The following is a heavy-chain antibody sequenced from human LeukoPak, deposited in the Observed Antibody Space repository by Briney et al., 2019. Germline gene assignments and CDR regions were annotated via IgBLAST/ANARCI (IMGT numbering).Heavy chain of an antibody. Sequence: TETLSLTCTVSGVSISSYYWSWIRQPPGKGLEWIGYIYTSGSTNHNPSLKSRVTISVDTSKNQFSLKLSSVTAADTAVYYCARQDWTSESGNFDYWGQGTLVTVSS. CDR1: GVSISSYY. CDR2: IYTSGST. D-gene: IGHD3/OR15-3a*01. V-gene: IGHV4-4*09. J-gene: IGHJ4*02. CDR3: ARQDWTSESGNFDY.